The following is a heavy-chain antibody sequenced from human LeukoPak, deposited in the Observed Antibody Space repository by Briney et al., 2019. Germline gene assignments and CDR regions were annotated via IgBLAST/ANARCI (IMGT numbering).Heavy chain of an antibody. V-gene: IGHV3-30*04. CDR2: ISYDGSNK. J-gene: IGHJ4*02. D-gene: IGHD6-19*01. CDR1: GFTFSTFA. CDR3: ARAPRRSSGWYGPFDY. Sequence: GGSLRLSCAASGFTFSTFAMIWVRQPPGKGLEWVAVISYDGSNKYYADSVKGRFTISRDNSKNTLYLQMNSLRAEDTAVYYCARAPRRSSGWYGPFDYWGQGTLVTVSS.